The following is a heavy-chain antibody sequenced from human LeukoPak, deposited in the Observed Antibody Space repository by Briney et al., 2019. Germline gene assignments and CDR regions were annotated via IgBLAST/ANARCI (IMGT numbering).Heavy chain of an antibody. V-gene: IGHV4-4*02. D-gene: IGHD3-22*01. Sequence: SGTLSLTCAVSGGSISSSNWWSWVRQPPGKGLEWIGEIYHSGSTNYNPSLKSRVTISVDKSKNQFSLKLSSVTAADTAVYYCARDSTYYYDSSGFYYNYYGMDVWGQGTPVTVSS. J-gene: IGHJ6*02. CDR1: GGSISSSNW. CDR3: ARDSTYYYDSSGFYYNYYGMDV. CDR2: IYHSGST.